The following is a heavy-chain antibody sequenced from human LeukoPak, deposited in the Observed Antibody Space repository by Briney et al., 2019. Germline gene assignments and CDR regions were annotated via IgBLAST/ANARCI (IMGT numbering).Heavy chain of an antibody. D-gene: IGHD6-13*01. V-gene: IGHV4-4*07. CDR3: ARLSRGAAAGFDY. J-gene: IGHJ4*02. Sequence: PSETLSLTCSVSGGSISDYYWTWIRQPAGKGLEWIGRIYSSGSTNYNPSLRSRVTMSVDTTKNQFSLKLTSVTAADTAVYYCARLSRGAAAGFDYWGQGTLVTVSS. CDR1: GGSISDYY. CDR2: IYSSGST.